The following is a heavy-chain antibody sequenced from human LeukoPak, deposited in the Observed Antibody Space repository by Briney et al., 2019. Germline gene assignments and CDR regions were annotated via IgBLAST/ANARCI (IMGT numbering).Heavy chain of an antibody. CDR3: AKSAVYDYVWGSYRYEPGYYFDY. CDR1: GFTFSSYA. D-gene: IGHD3-16*02. V-gene: IGHV3-30-3*01. Sequence: GGSLRLSCAASGFTFSSYAMHWVRQAPGKGLEWVAVISYDGSNKYYADSVKGRFTISRDNSKNTLYLQMNSLRAEDTAVYYCAKSAVYDYVWGSYRYEPGYYFDYWGQGTLVTVSS. CDR2: ISYDGSNK. J-gene: IGHJ4*02.